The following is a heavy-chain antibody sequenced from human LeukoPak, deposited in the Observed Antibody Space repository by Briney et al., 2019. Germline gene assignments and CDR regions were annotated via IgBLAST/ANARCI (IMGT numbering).Heavy chain of an antibody. CDR2: LSYRGDST. CDR1: GLTFSGYA. V-gene: IGHV3-23*01. CDR3: ARNLASGSLL. Sequence: HPGGSLRLSCAASGLTFSGYAMSWVRQAPGKGLEWVSGLSYRGDSTTQADSVKGRFTLSRDTSKNTFFLQLNSLRAEDTAIYYCARNLASGSLLGGQGTLVTVSS. D-gene: IGHD3-10*01. J-gene: IGHJ4*02.